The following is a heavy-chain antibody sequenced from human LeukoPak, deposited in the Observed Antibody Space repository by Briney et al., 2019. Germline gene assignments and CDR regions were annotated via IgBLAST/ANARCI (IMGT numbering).Heavy chain of an antibody. CDR2: INHSGST. Sequence: SETLSLTCAVYGGSFSGYYWSWIRQPPGKGLEWIGEINHSGSTNYNPSLKSRVTISVDKSKNQFSLKLSSVTAADTAVYYCARVAVIGYFDYWGQGTLVTVSS. J-gene: IGHJ4*02. V-gene: IGHV4-34*01. D-gene: IGHD2-21*01. CDR1: GGSFSGYY. CDR3: ARVAVIGYFDY.